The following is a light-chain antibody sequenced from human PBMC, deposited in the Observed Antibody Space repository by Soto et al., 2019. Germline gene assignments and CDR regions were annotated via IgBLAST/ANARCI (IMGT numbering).Light chain of an antibody. CDR3: QQGSDWPLLG. Sequence: VLTQSPATLSLSPGERATLSCRASQSISGYLAWYQQKPCQAPRLLIYDASTRATGIPARFSGSGAGRDFTPTISSLEPEDSAVYYYQQGSDWPLLGFGGGTRVEIK. CDR2: DAS. V-gene: IGKV3-11*02. J-gene: IGKJ4*01. CDR1: QSISGY.